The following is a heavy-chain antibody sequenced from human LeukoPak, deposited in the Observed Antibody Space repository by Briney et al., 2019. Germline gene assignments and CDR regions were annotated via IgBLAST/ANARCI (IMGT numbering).Heavy chain of an antibody. J-gene: IGHJ4*02. D-gene: IGHD3-10*01. V-gene: IGHV4-4*02. CDR1: GGSISSSNW. Sequence: SSETLSLTCAVSGGSISSSNWWSWVRQPPGKGLEWIGEIYHSGSTNYNPSLKSRVTILVDKSKNQFSLKLSSVTAADTAVYYCARVARDYYGSGSFDYWGQGTLVTVSS. CDR2: IYHSGST. CDR3: ARVARDYYGSGSFDY.